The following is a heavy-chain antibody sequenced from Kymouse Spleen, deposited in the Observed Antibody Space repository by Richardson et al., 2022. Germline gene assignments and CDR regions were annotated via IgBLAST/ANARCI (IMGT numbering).Heavy chain of an antibody. CDR1: GFTFDDYA. CDR3: AKKLGIGYFDL. V-gene: IGHV3-9*01. CDR2: ISWNSGSI. D-gene: IGHD7-27*02. J-gene: IGHJ2*01. Sequence: EVQLVESGGGLVQPGRSLRLSCAASGFTFDDYAMHWVRQAPGKGLEWVSGISWNSGSIGYADSVKGRFTISRDNAKNSLYLQMNSLRAEDTALYYCAKKLGIGYFDLWGRGTLVTVSS.